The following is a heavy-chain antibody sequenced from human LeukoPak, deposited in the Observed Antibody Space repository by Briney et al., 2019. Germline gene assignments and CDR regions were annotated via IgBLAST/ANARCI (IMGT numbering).Heavy chain of an antibody. J-gene: IGHJ4*02. CDR1: GFTFSTYA. CDR2: ISSGGDT. V-gene: IGHV3-23*01. D-gene: IGHD2-15*01. CDR3: AKGVGGDYFDY. Sequence: GGSLRLSCAASGFTFSTYAMSWVRQAPGKGLEWISIISSGGDTYYADSVKGRFTISRDNSKNTLDLQMSSLRAEDTAVYYCAKGVGGDYFDYWGQGTLVTVSS.